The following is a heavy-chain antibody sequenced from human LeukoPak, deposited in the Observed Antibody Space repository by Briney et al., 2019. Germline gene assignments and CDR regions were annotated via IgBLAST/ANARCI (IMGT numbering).Heavy chain of an antibody. J-gene: IGHJ5*02. CDR2: IWFDGSNK. V-gene: IGHV3-33*01. Sequence: QAGGSLRLSCSVSAFTFSISAMHWVRQAPGKGLEWVSIIWFDGSNKYYADSVKGRFTVSRDNSKNTVYLQMNSLRVEDTAVYYCARDRQWELDLWGQGTLVTVSS. CDR3: ARDRQWELDL. CDR1: AFTFSISA. D-gene: IGHD1-26*01.